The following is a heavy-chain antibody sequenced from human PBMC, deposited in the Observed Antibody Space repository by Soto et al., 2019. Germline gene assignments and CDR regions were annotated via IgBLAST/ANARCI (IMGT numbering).Heavy chain of an antibody. Sequence: ASVKVSCKASGYTFTSYGISWVRQAPGQGLEWMGWISAYNGSTNYAQKLQGRVTMTTDTSTSTAYMELRSLRSDDTAVYYCARGPPMVRGVGSSPPTDYWGQGTLVTVSS. CDR1: GYTFTSYG. CDR3: ARGPPMVRGVGSSPPTDY. D-gene: IGHD3-10*01. J-gene: IGHJ4*02. CDR2: ISAYNGST. V-gene: IGHV1-18*01.